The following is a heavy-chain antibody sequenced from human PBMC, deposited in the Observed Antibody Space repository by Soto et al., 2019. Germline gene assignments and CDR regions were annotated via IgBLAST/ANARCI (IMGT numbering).Heavy chain of an antibody. V-gene: IGHV1-69*13. CDR2: IIPIFGTA. CDR1: GGTFSRYA. J-gene: IGHJ3*02. CDR3: ARGVLMVYARMAAFDI. Sequence: ASVKVSCKASGGTFSRYAISWVRQAPGQGLEWMGGIIPIFGTANYAQKFQGRVTITADESTSTAYMELSSLRSEDTAVYYCARGVLMVYARMAAFDIWGQGTMVTVSS. D-gene: IGHD2-8*01.